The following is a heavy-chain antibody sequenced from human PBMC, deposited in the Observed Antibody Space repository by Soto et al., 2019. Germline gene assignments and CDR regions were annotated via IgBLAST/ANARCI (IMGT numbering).Heavy chain of an antibody. Sequence: EVQLVESGGGLVQPGRSLRLSCAASGFTFDDYAMHWVRQAPGKGLEWVSGSSWNSGSIGYADSVKGRFTISRDNAKNSLYLQMNSLRAEDTALYYCAKEGCSSTSCYGYYYYYMDVWGKGTTVTVSS. V-gene: IGHV3-9*01. J-gene: IGHJ6*03. D-gene: IGHD2-2*01. CDR3: AKEGCSSTSCYGYYYYYMDV. CDR1: GFTFDDYA. CDR2: SSWNSGSI.